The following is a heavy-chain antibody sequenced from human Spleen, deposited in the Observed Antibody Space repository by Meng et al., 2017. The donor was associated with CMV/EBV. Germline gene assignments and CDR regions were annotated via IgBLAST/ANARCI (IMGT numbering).Heavy chain of an antibody. CDR3: ARNYDLWRGYPNWFDP. CDR1: GYTFTGYY. Sequence: ASVKVSCKASGYTFTGYYLHWVRQTPGQGLEWMGWINPNISGTNYAQKFRGRVSMTRDTSVNTAYMELSRLTSNDTAVYFCARNYDLWRGYPNWFDPWGQGTLVTVSS. J-gene: IGHJ5*02. D-gene: IGHD3-3*01. CDR2: INPNISGT. V-gene: IGHV1-2*02.